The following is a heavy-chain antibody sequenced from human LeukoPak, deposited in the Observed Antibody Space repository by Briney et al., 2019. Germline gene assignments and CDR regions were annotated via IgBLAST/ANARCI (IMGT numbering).Heavy chain of an antibody. Sequence: GRSLRLSCAASGFTFSSYGMHWVRQAPGKGLEWVAVISYDGSNKYYADSVKGRFTISRDNSKNTLYLQMNSLRAEDTAVYYCAKGDYYDGSGYYYWSRYFDYWGQGTLVTVSS. J-gene: IGHJ4*02. CDR3: AKGDYYDGSGYYYWSRYFDY. V-gene: IGHV3-30*18. CDR2: ISYDGSNK. D-gene: IGHD3-22*01. CDR1: GFTFSSYG.